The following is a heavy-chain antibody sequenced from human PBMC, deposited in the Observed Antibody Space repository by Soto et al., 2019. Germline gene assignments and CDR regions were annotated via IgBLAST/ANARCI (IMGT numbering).Heavy chain of an antibody. Sequence: GGSLRLSCAAPGFTFSNAWMNWVRQAPGKGLEWVGRIKSKTDGGTTDYAAPVKGRFTISRDDSKNTLYLQMNSLKTEDTAVYYCTTDVDIVATIAVDYWGQGTLVTVSS. CDR2: IKSKTDGGTT. CDR1: GFTFSNAW. V-gene: IGHV3-15*07. J-gene: IGHJ4*02. CDR3: TTDVDIVATIAVDY. D-gene: IGHD5-12*01.